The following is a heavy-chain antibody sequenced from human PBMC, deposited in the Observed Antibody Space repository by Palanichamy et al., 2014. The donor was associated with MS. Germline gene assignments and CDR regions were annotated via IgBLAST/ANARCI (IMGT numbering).Heavy chain of an antibody. V-gene: IGHV1-18*01. CDR2: ISADSGNT. J-gene: IGHJ6*03. D-gene: IGHD2-2*02. CDR3: ARGVEERGLLYNILGRGNYYYYYMDV. Sequence: QVQLVQSGAEVKKPGASVKVSCRASGYTFDNYDITWVRQAPGQGLKWMGWISADSGNTHHTQKFQGRVTMTTDTSTNTAYMELRSLRSDDTAVYYCARGVEERGLLYNILGRGNYYYYYMDVWGNGTTVTVSS. CDR1: GYTFDNYD.